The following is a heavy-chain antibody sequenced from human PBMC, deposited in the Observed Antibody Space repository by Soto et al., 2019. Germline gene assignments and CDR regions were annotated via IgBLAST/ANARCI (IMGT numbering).Heavy chain of an antibody. CDR2: IIPIFDTA. CDR3: ARNGTLTGYSYGMDV. D-gene: IGHD1-1*01. CDR1: GGTFSDST. Sequence: QVQLVQSGAELRKPGSSVKVSCKASGGTFSDSTINCVRQAPGQRLELMGGIIPIFDTANYAEKFQGRVTITADESTSTSFMEVSSLRSEATAVYYCARNGTLTGYSYGMDVWGQGTMVTVSS. J-gene: IGHJ6*02. V-gene: IGHV1-69*01.